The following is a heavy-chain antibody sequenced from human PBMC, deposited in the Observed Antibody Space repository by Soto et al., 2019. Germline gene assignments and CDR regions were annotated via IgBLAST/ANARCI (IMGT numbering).Heavy chain of an antibody. D-gene: IGHD3-10*01. CDR1: GFSFRSYW. CDR2: VNGDESST. J-gene: IGHJ4*02. Sequence: EVQLLESGGGLAQPGGSLRLSCGASGFSFRSYWMHWVRQAPGKGLVWVARVNGDESSTAYADSVKGRFTISRDNANNTLFLQINSLRTEDTAVYYCVRDKSAGVGRYDSWGQGTLVTVSS. V-gene: IGHV3-74*01. CDR3: VRDKSAGVGRYDS.